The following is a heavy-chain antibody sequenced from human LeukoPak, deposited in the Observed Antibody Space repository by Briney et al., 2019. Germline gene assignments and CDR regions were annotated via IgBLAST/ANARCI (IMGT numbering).Heavy chain of an antibody. CDR3: ARDGYSNGFDY. J-gene: IGHJ4*02. CDR2: IWYDGGNK. CDR1: GFTFSSYG. D-gene: IGHD4-11*01. V-gene: IGHV3-33*01. Sequence: PGGSLRLSCAASGFTFSSYGMHWVRQAPGKGLEWVAVIWYDGGNKYYADSVKGRFTISRDNSKNTLYLQMNSLRAEDTAVYYCARDGYSNGFDYWGQGTLVTVSS.